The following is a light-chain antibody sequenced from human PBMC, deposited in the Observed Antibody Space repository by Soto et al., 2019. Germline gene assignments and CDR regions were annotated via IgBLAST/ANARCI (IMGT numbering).Light chain of an antibody. V-gene: IGKV1-5*01. CDR1: QNIDGW. Sequence: DIQMTQSPSTLSASVGDRVTITCRATQNIDGWLAWYQQKSGKATKLLIYDASSLESGVTTRFSGSGFGTECTVTISRLQPDDFANYYGHQYNSYPWTFGQGTKVEVK. CDR2: DAS. J-gene: IGKJ1*01. CDR3: HQYNSYPWT.